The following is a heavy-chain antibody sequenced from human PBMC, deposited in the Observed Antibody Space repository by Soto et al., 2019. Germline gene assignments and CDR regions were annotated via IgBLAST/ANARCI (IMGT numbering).Heavy chain of an antibody. CDR1: GDTFTSYY. Sequence: GASVKVSCTAPGDTFTSYYLNWVRQAPGQGLEWMGVINPHGGSTKYAQKSQSRVTMTRDTSRSTVYMELRSLRSDDTAIYYCARSSGGNFGIIIEGSNWFDPWGQGTLVTVSS. CDR2: INPHGGST. J-gene: IGHJ5*02. V-gene: IGHV1-46*01. CDR3: ARSSGGNFGIIIEGSNWFDP. D-gene: IGHD3-3*01.